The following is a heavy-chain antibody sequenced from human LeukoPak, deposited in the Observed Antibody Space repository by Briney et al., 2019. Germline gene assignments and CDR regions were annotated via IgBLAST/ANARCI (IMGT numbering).Heavy chain of an antibody. V-gene: IGHV3-48*03. CDR1: GFTFSSYE. CDR2: ISGSGSAI. CDR3: ARGLGIAVAYDY. Sequence: GGSLRLSCAASGFTFSSYEMNWVRQAPGKGLEWVSYISGSGSAIYYADSVKGRFTISRDNAKHSLYLQMNSPREEDTAVYYCARGLGIAVAYDYWGQGTLVTVSS. D-gene: IGHD6-19*01. J-gene: IGHJ4*02.